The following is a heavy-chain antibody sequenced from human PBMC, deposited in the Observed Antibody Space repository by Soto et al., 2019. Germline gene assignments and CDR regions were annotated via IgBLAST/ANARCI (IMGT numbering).Heavy chain of an antibody. CDR2: VSSYRGST. D-gene: IGHD1-26*01. CDR1: GGSVDRGDYY. CDR3: ARDGREASGMDV. J-gene: IGHJ6*02. Sequence: SETLSLTCTVSGGSVDRGDYYWTWIRQPPGKGLEWIAYVSSYRGSTNYNPSLRSRSTISVDTSKNQFSLKLNSVTTADAAVYYCARDGREASGMDVWGQGTKVTVSS. V-gene: IGHV4-61*08.